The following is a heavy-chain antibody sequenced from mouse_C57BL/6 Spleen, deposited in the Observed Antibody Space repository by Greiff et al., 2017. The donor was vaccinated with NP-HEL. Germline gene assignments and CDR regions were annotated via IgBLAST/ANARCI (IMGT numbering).Heavy chain of an antibody. Sequence: QVQLQQPGAELVKPGASVKLSCKASGYTFTSYWMHWVKQRPGQGLEWIGMIHPNSGSTNYNEKFKSKATLTVDKSSSTAYMQLSSLTSEDSAVYDCARSNLSYGNGWCAYWGQGTLVTVSA. CDR1: GYTFTSYW. V-gene: IGHV1-64*01. CDR2: IHPNSGST. CDR3: ARSNLSYGNGWCAY. D-gene: IGHD2-1*01. J-gene: IGHJ3*01.